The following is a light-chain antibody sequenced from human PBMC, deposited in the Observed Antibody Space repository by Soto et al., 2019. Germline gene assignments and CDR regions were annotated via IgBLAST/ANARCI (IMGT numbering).Light chain of an antibody. CDR3: ASWDDSLNGPV. CDR2: TNT. Sequence: QSALTQPPSASGTPGQRVTISCSGSSSNFGGNPVNWYQHVPTTAPKLLIYTNTQRPSGVPDRFSGSKSGTSASLAISGLQSEDEAYYYCASWDDSLNGPVFGTGTKVTVL. J-gene: IGLJ1*01. V-gene: IGLV1-44*01. CDR1: SSNFGGNP.